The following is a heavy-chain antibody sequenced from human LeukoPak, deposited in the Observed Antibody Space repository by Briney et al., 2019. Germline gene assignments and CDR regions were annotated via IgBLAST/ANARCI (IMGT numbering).Heavy chain of an antibody. Sequence: PGGSLRLSCAASGFTVSSNYMSWVRQAPGKGLEWVSVIYSGGTTYYADSVKGRFTISRDNSKNTLYLQMSSLRAEDTAVYYCARGIVAGYYFDYWGQGTLVTVSS. D-gene: IGHD2/OR15-2a*01. CDR1: GFTVSSNY. CDR3: ARGIVAGYYFDY. J-gene: IGHJ4*02. V-gene: IGHV3-66*02. CDR2: IYSGGTT.